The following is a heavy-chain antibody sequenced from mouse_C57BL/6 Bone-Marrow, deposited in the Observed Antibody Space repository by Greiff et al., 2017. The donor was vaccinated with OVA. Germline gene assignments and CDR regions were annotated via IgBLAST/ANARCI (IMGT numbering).Heavy chain of an antibody. V-gene: IGHV1-61*01. CDR2: IYPSDSET. J-gene: IGHJ2*01. CDR3: ARGTGTWNFDY. Sequence: QVQLQQPGAELVRPGSSVKLSCKASGYTFTSYWMDWVKQRPGQGLEWIGNIYPSDSETHYNQKFKDKATLTVDKSSSTAYMQLSSLTSEDSAVYYCARGTGTWNFDYWGQGTTLTVSS. CDR1: GYTFTSYW. D-gene: IGHD4-1*01.